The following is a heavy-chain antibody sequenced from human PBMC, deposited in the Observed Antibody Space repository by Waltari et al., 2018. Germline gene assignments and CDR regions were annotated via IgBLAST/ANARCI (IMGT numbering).Heavy chain of an antibody. J-gene: IGHJ6*03. CDR2: IFHSGST. Sequence: QVQLQESGPGLVKPSETLSLTCTVSGDSISTGYYWGWIRQPPGKGLEWIGSIFHSGSTFYNPSLKSRVTMSVDTSKSQCSLKVSAVTAADTAMYFCARGRGLGTYYYYMDVWGKGTTVTISS. CDR3: ARGRGLGTYYYYMDV. V-gene: IGHV4-38-2*02. D-gene: IGHD3-10*01. CDR1: GDSISTGYY.